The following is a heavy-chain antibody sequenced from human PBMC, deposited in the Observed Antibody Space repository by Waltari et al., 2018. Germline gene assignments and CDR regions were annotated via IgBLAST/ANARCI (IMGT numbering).Heavy chain of an antibody. CDR2: IYYSGST. CDR1: GGSISSSSYY. CDR3: ARQRARVAAAGTAFDI. V-gene: IGHV4-39*01. J-gene: IGHJ3*02. D-gene: IGHD6-13*01. Sequence: QLQLQESGPGLVKPSETLSLTCTVSGGSISSSSYYWGWIRQPPGKGLEWIGSIYYSGSTYYNPSLKSRVTISVDTSKNQFSLKLSSVTAADTAVYYCARQRARVAAAGTAFDIWGQGTMVTVSS.